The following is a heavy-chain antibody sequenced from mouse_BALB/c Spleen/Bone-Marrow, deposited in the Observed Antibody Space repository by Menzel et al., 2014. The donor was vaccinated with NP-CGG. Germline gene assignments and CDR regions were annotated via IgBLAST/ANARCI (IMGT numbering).Heavy chain of an antibody. V-gene: IGHV1-12*01. CDR3: AREGRSHFDH. J-gene: IGHJ2*01. CDR1: GYTFTSYN. CDR2: TYPGNGET. Sequence: QPGAELVKPGASMKMSCKASGYTFTSYNLHWIKQTPGQGLEWIGATYPGNGETSYNQRFKGKATLTTDKSSNTAYMQISSLTSEDSALYYCAREGRSHFDHWGPGSTLTVSS.